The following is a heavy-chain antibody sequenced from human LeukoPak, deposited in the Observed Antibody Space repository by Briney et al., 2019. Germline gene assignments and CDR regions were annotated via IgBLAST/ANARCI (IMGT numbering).Heavy chain of an antibody. V-gene: IGHV1-2*02. CDR3: AREGIAVAGTPFDY. J-gene: IGHJ4*02. CDR2: INPNSGGT. D-gene: IGHD6-19*01. CDR1: GYTFTSYG. Sequence: GASVKVSCKASGYTFTSYGISWVRQAPGQGLEWMGWINPNSGGTNYAQKFQGRVTMTRDTSISTAYMELSRLRSDDTAVYYCAREGIAVAGTPFDYWGQGTLVTVSS.